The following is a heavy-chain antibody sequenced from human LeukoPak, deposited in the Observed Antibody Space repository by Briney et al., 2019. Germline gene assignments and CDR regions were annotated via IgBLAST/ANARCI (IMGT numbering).Heavy chain of an antibody. D-gene: IGHD1-26*01. V-gene: IGHV3-15*01. Sequence: PGGSLRLSCAASGFTLSNAYMSWVRQAPGKGLEWVGRIKNKTNGGTTDYAAPVKGRFTISRDDSKNTLYLQMNSLKTEDAAVYYCTTTIVGVTTWFDPWGQGTLVTVSS. J-gene: IGHJ5*02. CDR3: TTTIVGVTTWFDP. CDR1: GFTLSNAY. CDR2: IKNKTNGGTT.